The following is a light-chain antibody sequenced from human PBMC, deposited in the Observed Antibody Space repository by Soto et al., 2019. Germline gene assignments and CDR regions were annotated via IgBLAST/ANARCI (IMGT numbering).Light chain of an antibody. CDR1: QSVSSN. Sequence: EIVMTQSPATLSVSPGERATLSCRASQSVSSNLAWYQQKPGQAPRLLIYGVTTRATGIPARFSGSGSGTEFTLTISSLQSGDFAVYYCQQYNNWLRTFGQGTKVEIK. V-gene: IGKV3-15*01. J-gene: IGKJ1*01. CDR2: GVT. CDR3: QQYNNWLRT.